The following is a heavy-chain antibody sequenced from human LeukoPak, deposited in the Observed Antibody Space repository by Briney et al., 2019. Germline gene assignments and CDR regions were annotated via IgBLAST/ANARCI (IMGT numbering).Heavy chain of an antibody. D-gene: IGHD3-16*01. Sequence: PGGSLRLSCAGSGFTFSNYAMTWVRQAPGKGLEWVSSVSGSGRNTFYPDSVEGRFTISRDNAKNSLYLQMSNLRAEDTAVYFCARGGGLDVWGQGATVTVSS. CDR3: ARGGGLDV. V-gene: IGHV3-23*01. J-gene: IGHJ6*02. CDR1: GFTFSNYA. CDR2: VSGSGRNT.